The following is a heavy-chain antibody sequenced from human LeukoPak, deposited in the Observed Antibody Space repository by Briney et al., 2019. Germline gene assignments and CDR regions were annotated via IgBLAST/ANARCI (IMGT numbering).Heavy chain of an antibody. CDR2: ISGRSTTI. V-gene: IGHV3-48*04. Sequence: GGSLRLSCEASGFTFSDYSMNWLRQAPGKGLEWISYISGRSTTIYYTDSVRGRFTISRDNARNSLYLQLNSLRVEDTAVYYCARDMITTLTFDYWGRGTLVTVSS. CDR1: GFTFSDYS. D-gene: IGHD3-16*01. J-gene: IGHJ4*02. CDR3: ARDMITTLTFDY.